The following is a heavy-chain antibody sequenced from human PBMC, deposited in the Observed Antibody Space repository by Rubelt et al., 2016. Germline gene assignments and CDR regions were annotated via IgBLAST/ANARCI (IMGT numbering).Heavy chain of an antibody. V-gene: IGHV2-70*15. Sequence: QVTLRESGPALVKPTQTLTLTCTFSGFSLSTSGMCVSWIRQPPGKALEWLARIDWDDDKYYSTSLKTRLTISKNTSKNKVVLTMTNMDPVDTATYYCARILLPDYYDSSGGMDVWGQGTTVTVSS. CDR3: ARILLPDYYDSSGGMDV. CDR1: GFSLSTSGMC. D-gene: IGHD3-22*01. CDR2: IDWDDDK. J-gene: IGHJ6*02.